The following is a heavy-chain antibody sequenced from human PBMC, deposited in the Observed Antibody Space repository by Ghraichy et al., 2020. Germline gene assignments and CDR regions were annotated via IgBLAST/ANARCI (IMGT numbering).Heavy chain of an antibody. CDR3: AKVVTNHLGVVGYYFDY. J-gene: IGHJ4*02. D-gene: IGHD1-14*01. Sequence: GGSLRLSCAASGFTFSSFAMSWARQAPGKGLEWVSAISVNGDTTYYADSVKGRFTISRDISKNTLYLQMNSLRSEDTAVYYCAKVVTNHLGVVGYYFDYWGQGALVT. V-gene: IGHV3-23*01. CDR2: ISVNGDTT. CDR1: GFTFSSFA.